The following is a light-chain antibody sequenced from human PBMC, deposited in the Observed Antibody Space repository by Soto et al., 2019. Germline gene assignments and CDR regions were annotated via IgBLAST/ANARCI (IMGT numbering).Light chain of an antibody. V-gene: IGKV1-5*01. Sequence: DIQMTQSPSTLSASAGDRVTITCRASQSIDVWLAWYQQRPGKAPKLLINDASSLESGVPSRFSGSGSGTEFTLTISSLQPDDFATYYCQQFHSFPITFGQGTRLDIE. CDR2: DAS. CDR3: QQFHSFPIT. CDR1: QSIDVW. J-gene: IGKJ5*01.